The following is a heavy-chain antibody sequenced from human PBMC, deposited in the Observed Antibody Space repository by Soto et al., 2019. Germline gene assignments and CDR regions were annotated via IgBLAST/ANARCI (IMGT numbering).Heavy chain of an antibody. V-gene: IGHV1-2*02. D-gene: IGHD2-2*01. J-gene: IGHJ6*02. CDR2: INPNSGGT. CDR1: GYTFNGYY. CDR3: ARGDCSTTRCYVRTYYYYGMDV. Sequence: GASVKVSCKASGYTFNGYYIHWVRQAPGQGPEWMGWINPNSGGTNSAQKFQGRVTMTRDTSISTAYMELSRLRSDDTAVYYCARGDCSTTRCYVRTYYYYGMDVWGQGTTVTVSS.